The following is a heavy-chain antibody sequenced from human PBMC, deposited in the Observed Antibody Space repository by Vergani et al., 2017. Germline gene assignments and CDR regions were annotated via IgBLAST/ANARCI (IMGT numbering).Heavy chain of an antibody. J-gene: IGHJ1*01. D-gene: IGHD1-1*01. CDR3: ATKSCGTPGCQIGYFRE. Sequence: QVHLVESGGGVVQPGRPLRLSCVVSGFTSSYYGMHWVRQAPGKGLEWVAVISYDGTQKYYADSVNGRFTISRDNSKSTLYLQMNSLRTEDTAVYYCATKSCGTPGCQIGYFREWGQGTLVTVSS. V-gene: IGHV3-30*03. CDR2: ISYDGTQK. CDR1: GFTSSYYG.